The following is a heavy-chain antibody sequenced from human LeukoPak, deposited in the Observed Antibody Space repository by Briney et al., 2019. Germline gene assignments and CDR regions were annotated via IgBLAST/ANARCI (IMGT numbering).Heavy chain of an antibody. CDR3: AKQNGSYDY. CDR1: GFTFGDYA. CDR2: IYSGGST. Sequence: PGRSLRLSCAASGFTFGDYAMHWVRQAPGKGLEWVSVIYSGGSTYYADSVKGRFTISRDNSKNTLYLQMNSLRAEDTAVYYCAKQNGSYDYWGQGTLVTVSS. D-gene: IGHD1-26*01. J-gene: IGHJ4*02. V-gene: IGHV3-53*01.